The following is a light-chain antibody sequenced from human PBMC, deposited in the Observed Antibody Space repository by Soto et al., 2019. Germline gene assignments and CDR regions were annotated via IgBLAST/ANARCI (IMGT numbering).Light chain of an antibody. Sequence: AIQMTQSPSSLSASVGDRVTITCRASQGIRNDLGWYQQKPGKAPKFLIYGAASLQSGVPSRFSGSGSGTDFTLTINSLQPEDFATYYCLQDYNYPYTFGQGTKLEIK. CDR3: LQDYNYPYT. J-gene: IGKJ2*01. CDR2: GAA. CDR1: QGIRND. V-gene: IGKV1-6*01.